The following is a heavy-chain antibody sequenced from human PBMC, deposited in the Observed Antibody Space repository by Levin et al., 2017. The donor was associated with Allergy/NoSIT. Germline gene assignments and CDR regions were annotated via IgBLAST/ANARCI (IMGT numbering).Heavy chain of an antibody. CDR2: ISYDGGHA. J-gene: IGHJ4*02. Sequence: LGESLKISCATSGFPFNSYGMHWVRQAPGQGLEWVAVISYDGGHANYADSVKGRFTISRDGPKNTVLLQMDSLRREDTAIYYCAKGGQRLALQAFFDSWGQGTLVTVSS. CDR1: GFPFNSYG. CDR3: AKGGQRLALQAFFDS. D-gene: IGHD6-25*01. V-gene: IGHV3-30*18.